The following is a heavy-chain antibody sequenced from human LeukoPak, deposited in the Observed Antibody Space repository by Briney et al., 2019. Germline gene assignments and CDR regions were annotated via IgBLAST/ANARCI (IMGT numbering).Heavy chain of an antibody. D-gene: IGHD6-13*01. Sequence: VASVKVSCKASGYTFAAYYIHWVRQAPGQGLEWMGWINPINPNSDDVRYAQNFRGRVTMTRDTSISTAYMELSSLTSDDTALYYSTRGGYSSSLYDYWGQGTLVTVSS. CDR1: GYTFAAYY. V-gene: IGHV1-2*02. CDR3: TRGGYSSSLYDY. J-gene: IGHJ4*02. CDR2: INPINPNSDDV.